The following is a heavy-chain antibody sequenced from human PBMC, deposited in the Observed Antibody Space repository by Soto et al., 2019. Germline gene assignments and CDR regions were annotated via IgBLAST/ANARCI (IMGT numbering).Heavy chain of an antibody. CDR3: ATHKDCSGDSCFLPNFDY. Sequence: QLQLQESGPGLVKPSETLSLTCTVSGGSISSSSYYWGWIRQPPGKGLEWIGSIYYSGSTYYNPSLKSLVTISVDTSKNQFSLKLSSVTAADTALYYCATHKDCSGDSCFLPNFDYWGQGTLVTVSS. D-gene: IGHD2-15*01. CDR1: GGSISSSSYY. V-gene: IGHV4-39*01. J-gene: IGHJ4*02. CDR2: IYYSGST.